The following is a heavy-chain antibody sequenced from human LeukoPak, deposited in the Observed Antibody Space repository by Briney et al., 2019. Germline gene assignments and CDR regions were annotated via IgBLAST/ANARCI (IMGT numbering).Heavy chain of an antibody. J-gene: IGHJ6*03. CDR1: GGSISSYY. V-gene: IGHV4-59*01. CDR3: ARTAAIPFYYYYYYMDV. Sequence: SETLSLTCTVSGGSISSYYWSWIRQPPGKGLEWIGFIYYSGSTNYNPSLKSRVTISVDTSKNQFSLKLSSVTAADTAVYYCARTAAIPFYYYYYYMDVWGKGTTVTVSS. CDR2: IYYSGST. D-gene: IGHD2-2*02.